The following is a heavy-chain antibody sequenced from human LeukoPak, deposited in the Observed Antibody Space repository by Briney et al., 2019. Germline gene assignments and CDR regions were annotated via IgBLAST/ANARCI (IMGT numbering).Heavy chain of an antibody. J-gene: IGHJ6*02. Sequence: SETLSLTCTVSGGSISSSSYYWSWIRQPPGKGLEWIGEINHSGSTNYNPSLKSRVTISVDTSKNQFSLKLSSVTAADTAVYYCARGKRIVVVPAAIFYYGMDVWGQGTTVTVSS. CDR2: INHSGST. D-gene: IGHD2-2*01. CDR1: GGSISSSSYY. CDR3: ARGKRIVVVPAAIFYYGMDV. V-gene: IGHV4-39*07.